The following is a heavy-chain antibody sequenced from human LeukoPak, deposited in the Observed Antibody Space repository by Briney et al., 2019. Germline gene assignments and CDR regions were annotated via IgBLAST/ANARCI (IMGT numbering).Heavy chain of an antibody. D-gene: IGHD6-13*01. V-gene: IGHV3-23*01. CDR2: ISGSGAYT. J-gene: IGHJ4*02. CDR3: ARGRIAPDY. Sequence: GGSLRLSCAASGFTFSSYAMSWVRQAPGKGLEWVSGISGSGAYTYYADSVKGRFTISRDNSENTLYLQMNGLRAEDTAVYYCARGRIAPDYWGQGTLVTVSP. CDR1: GFTFSSYA.